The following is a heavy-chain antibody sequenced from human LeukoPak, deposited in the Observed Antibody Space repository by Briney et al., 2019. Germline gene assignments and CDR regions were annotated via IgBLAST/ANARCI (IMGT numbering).Heavy chain of an antibody. CDR1: GFTFRTSS. J-gene: IGHJ5*02. CDR2: ISSTGSAT. CDR3: TKYIQNVLAVFDP. Sequence: PGGSLRLSCAASGFTFRTSSMSWFRQTPGAGLEWVSSISSTGSATYYTDSVKGRFTVSRDNSQNTLYLQMNSLRVEDTAIYYCTKYIQNVLAVFDPWGQGILVTVSS. V-gene: IGHV3-23*01. D-gene: IGHD1-1*01.